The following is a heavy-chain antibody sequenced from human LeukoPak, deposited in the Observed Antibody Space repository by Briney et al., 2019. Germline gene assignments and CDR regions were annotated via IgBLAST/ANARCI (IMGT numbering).Heavy chain of an antibody. CDR2: IKQDGSEK. D-gene: IGHD3-16*01. V-gene: IGHV3-7*03. J-gene: IGHJ6*04. CDR1: GVTLSSYW. Sequence: GGSLRHSCAASGVTLSSYWMSWVRPATGKGVEWVANIKQDGSEKYYVATVKGRYTISRDHAKNSLYLQMNSLRAEDTAVYYCARDGGFDTTYYYYYYGMDVWGKGTTVTVSS. CDR3: ARDGGFDTTYYYYYYGMDV.